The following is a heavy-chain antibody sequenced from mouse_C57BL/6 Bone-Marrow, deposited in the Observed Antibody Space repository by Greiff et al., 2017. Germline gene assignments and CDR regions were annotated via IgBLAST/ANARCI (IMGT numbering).Heavy chain of an antibody. Sequence: QVQLQQSGAELARPGASVKLSCKASGYTFTSYGISWVKQRTGQGLEWIGEIYPRSGNTYYNEKFKGKATLTADKSSSTAYMELRSLTSEDSAVYVCARPHYYGSSYVHFDVWGTGTTVTVSS. V-gene: IGHV1-81*01. D-gene: IGHD1-1*01. CDR3: ARPHYYGSSYVHFDV. J-gene: IGHJ1*03. CDR1: GYTFTSYG. CDR2: IYPRSGNT.